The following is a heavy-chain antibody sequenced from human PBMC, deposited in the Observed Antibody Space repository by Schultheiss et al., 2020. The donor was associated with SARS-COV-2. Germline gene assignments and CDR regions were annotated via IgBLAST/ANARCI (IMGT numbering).Heavy chain of an antibody. J-gene: IGHJ3*02. D-gene: IGHD3-9*01. Sequence: GSLRLSCAVYGGSFSGYYWSWIRQPPGKGLEWIGEINHSGSTNYNPSLKSRVTISVDTSKNQFSLKLSSVTAADTAVYYCARHSYDILTGYQPHAFDIWGQGTMVTVSS. CDR3: ARHSYDILTGYQPHAFDI. CDR2: INHSGST. V-gene: IGHV4-34*01. CDR1: GGSFSGYY.